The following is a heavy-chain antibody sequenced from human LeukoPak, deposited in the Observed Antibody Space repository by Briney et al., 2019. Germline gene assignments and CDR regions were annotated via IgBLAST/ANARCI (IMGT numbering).Heavy chain of an antibody. D-gene: IGHD3-9*01. CDR1: GFTVSSNY. CDR2: IYSGGGT. Sequence: GGSLRLSCAASGFTVSSNYMSWVRQAPGKGLEWFSVIYSGGGTYYADSVKGRFTISRDNSKNTLYLQMNSLRAEDTAVYYCARDRPPNYDILTGYYTASDYFDYWGQGTLVTVSS. CDR3: ARDRPPNYDILTGYYTASDYFDY. V-gene: IGHV3-53*01. J-gene: IGHJ4*02.